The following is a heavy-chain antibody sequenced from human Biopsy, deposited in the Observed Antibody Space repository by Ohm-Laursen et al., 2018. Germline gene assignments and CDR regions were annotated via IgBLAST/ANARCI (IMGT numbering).Heavy chain of an antibody. J-gene: IGHJ6*02. V-gene: IGHV4-34*01. Sequence: GTPSLTYAVYGGSFNGYFWSWIRQPPGKGLEWIGDITQSGSTNYSPSLKSRVTISVDTAKKQFSLSLRSVTAADTAVYYCARVPLPGIGAAYQGRFLYGMDVWGQGTTVSVSS. CDR1: GGSFNGYF. CDR3: ARVPLPGIGAAYQGRFLYGMDV. D-gene: IGHD6-13*01. CDR2: ITQSGST.